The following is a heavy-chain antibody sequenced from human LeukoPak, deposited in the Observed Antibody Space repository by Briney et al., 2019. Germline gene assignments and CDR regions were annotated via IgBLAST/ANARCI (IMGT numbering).Heavy chain of an antibody. J-gene: IGHJ6*02. CDR1: GFTLRYYQ. CDR2: INVVNGAI. D-gene: IGHD3-10*01. V-gene: IGHV3-48*01. Sequence: GGSLRLSCATSGFTLRYYQMNWVRQAPGKGLEWVSYINVVNGAIYYADSVKGRFTISGDIATNSVYLQMNSLRAEGTALYYCVRDGNRGYDMDVWGQGTAVTVSS. CDR3: VRDGNRGYDMDV.